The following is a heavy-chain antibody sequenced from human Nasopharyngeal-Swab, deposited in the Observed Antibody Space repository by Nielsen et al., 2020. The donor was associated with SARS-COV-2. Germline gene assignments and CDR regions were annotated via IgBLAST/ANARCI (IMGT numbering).Heavy chain of an antibody. J-gene: IGHJ4*02. V-gene: IGHV1-18*01. CDR2: VSPLNGRT. CDR1: GYTFTNCC. Sequence: ASVKVSCKASGYTFTNCCVSWVRQAPGQGLEWMGWVSPLNGRTNYIQKFQGRIIMTTDTSTNTAFMELTDLTSDDTAVYYCATDHWNRFDYWGQGTQVTVSS. CDR3: ATDHWNRFDY. D-gene: IGHD1-1*01.